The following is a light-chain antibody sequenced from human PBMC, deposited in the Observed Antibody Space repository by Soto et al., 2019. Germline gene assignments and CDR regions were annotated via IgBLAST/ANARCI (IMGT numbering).Light chain of an antibody. V-gene: IGKV1-5*01. CDR3: QPWNTYPWT. Sequence: DIYMPQSHSTLSAYVGARVTITCRASQSISSWLAWYQQKPGKAPKLLIYDASSLERGVPSRFSGSGSGKVFTLTIGSLQPGEFATDDCQPWNTYPWTFCQGTKVDI. J-gene: IGKJ1*01. CDR2: DAS. CDR1: QSISSW.